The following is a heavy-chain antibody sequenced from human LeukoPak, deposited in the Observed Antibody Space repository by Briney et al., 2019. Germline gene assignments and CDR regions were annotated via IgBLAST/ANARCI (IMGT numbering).Heavy chain of an antibody. Sequence: PSETLSLTSTVPVDSISSYYWSCIWQPAGKGLEWIGRVYVTGSTNLNPALQSRVTMSVDTSKNQFSLKLTSVTAADTAVYYCARDRQWLVDHWGQGTLVTVSS. V-gene: IGHV4-4*07. CDR3: ARDRQWLVDH. D-gene: IGHD6-19*01. CDR2: VYVTGST. CDR1: VDSISSYY. J-gene: IGHJ4*02.